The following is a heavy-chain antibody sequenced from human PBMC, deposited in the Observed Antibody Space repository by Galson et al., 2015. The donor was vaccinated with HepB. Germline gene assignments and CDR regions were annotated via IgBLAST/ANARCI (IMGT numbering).Heavy chain of an antibody. Sequence: SLRLSCAASGFTFISYEMNWVRQAPGKGLEWVSYISSSGGTIYYSDSVNVRFTISIDNAKNSLNLQINIMRAEDTAVYYCSGGAIAADYWGQGTLVTVSS. CDR1: GFTFISYE. J-gene: IGHJ4*02. D-gene: IGHD1-26*01. CDR3: SGGAIAADY. V-gene: IGHV3-48*03. CDR2: ISSSGGTI.